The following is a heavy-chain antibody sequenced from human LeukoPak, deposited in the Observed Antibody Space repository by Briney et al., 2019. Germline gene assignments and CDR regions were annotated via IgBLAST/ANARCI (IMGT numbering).Heavy chain of an antibody. CDR1: GYTFTSYY. CDR3: AREGSGTRGYYYYMDV. V-gene: IGHV1-46*01. Sequence: ASVKVSCKASGYTFTSYYMHWVRQAPGQGLEWMGIINPSGGSTSYAQKFQGRVTMTRDTSTSTVYKELSSLRSEDTAVYYCAREGSGTRGYYYYMDVWGKGTTVTVSS. D-gene: IGHD1-1*01. CDR2: INPSGGST. J-gene: IGHJ6*03.